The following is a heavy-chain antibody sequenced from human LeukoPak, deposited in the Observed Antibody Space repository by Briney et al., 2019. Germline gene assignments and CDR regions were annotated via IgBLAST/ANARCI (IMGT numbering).Heavy chain of an antibody. CDR3: AKGADQQWLTTPIDY. CDR2: ISGSGGST. V-gene: IGHV3-23*01. D-gene: IGHD6-19*01. Sequence: PGGSLRLSCAASGFTFSSYAMSWVRQAPGKGLEWVSAISGSGGSTYYADSVKGRFTISRDNSKNTLYLQMNSLRADDTAVYYCAKGADQQWLTTPIDYWGQGTLVTVSS. J-gene: IGHJ4*02. CDR1: GFTFSSYA.